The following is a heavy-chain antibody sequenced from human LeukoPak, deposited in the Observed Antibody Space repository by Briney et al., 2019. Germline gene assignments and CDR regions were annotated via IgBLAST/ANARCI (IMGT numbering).Heavy chain of an antibody. CDR3: ASSGSYRFDY. CDR1: GFSFRSYT. Sequence: GGSLRLSCAASGFSFRSYTMNWVRQAPGKGPEWVSSISTGSNYIYYADSLKGRFTISRDNAKNSLYLHMNSLRAEDTAVYYCASSGSYRFDYWGQGTLVTVSS. CDR2: ISTGSNYI. V-gene: IGHV3-21*01. J-gene: IGHJ4*02. D-gene: IGHD1-26*01.